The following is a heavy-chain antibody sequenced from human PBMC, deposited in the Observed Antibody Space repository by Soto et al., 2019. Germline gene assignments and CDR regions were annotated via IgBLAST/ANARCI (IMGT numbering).Heavy chain of an antibody. CDR1: GFSFSSYS. V-gene: IGHV3-23*01. D-gene: IGHD3-22*01. Sequence: EVQLLESGGGLVQPGGSLRISCADYGFSFSSYSMSWVRQTPGKGLEWVSAITASGDRTYYADSVTGRFTISRDNSKNTHYLQMTSLRAEDTAIYYCATMNGYFEYWGQGTLVTVSS. CDR2: ITASGDRT. J-gene: IGHJ4*02. CDR3: ATMNGYFEY.